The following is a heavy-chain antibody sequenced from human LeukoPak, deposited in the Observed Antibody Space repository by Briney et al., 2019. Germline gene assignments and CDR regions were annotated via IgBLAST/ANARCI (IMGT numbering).Heavy chain of an antibody. CDR3: ARGNTAMGYAFDI. V-gene: IGHV6-1*01. CDR1: GDSVSSNIAA. J-gene: IGHJ3*02. CDR2: TYYRSKWYN. Sequence: SQTLSLTCAISGDSVSSNIAAWNCTRHSPSRALEWLGKTYYRSKWYNDYAVSVKSRITINPDTSKNQFSLQLNSVTPEDTAVYYCARGNTAMGYAFDIWGQGTMVTVSS. D-gene: IGHD5-18*01.